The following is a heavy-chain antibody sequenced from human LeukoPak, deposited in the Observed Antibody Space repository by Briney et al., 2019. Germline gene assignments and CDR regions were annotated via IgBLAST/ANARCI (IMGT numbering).Heavy chain of an antibody. CDR2: IYHSGST. CDR1: GGSISSYY. J-gene: IGHJ6*03. V-gene: IGHV4-38-2*02. D-gene: IGHD3-10*01. Sequence: SETLSLTCTVSGGSISSYYWGWIRQPPGKGLEWIGSIYHSGSTYYNPSLKSRVTISVDTSKNQFSLKLSSVTAADTAVYYCARIRTPDYGSGSYEAYYMDVWGKGTTVTVSS. CDR3: ARIRTPDYGSGSYEAYYMDV.